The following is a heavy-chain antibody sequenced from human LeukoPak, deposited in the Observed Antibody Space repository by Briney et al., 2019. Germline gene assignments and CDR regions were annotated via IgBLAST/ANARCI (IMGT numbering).Heavy chain of an antibody. J-gene: IGHJ4*02. D-gene: IGHD3-10*01. V-gene: IGHV3-30-3*01. Sequence: SCKASGGTFSSYAMHWVRQAPGKGLEWVAVISYDGSNKYYADSVKGRFTISRDNSKNTLYLQMNSLRAEDTAVYYCASGDDYGDYWGQGTLVTVSS. CDR2: ISYDGSNK. CDR1: GGTFSSYA. CDR3: ASGDDYGDY.